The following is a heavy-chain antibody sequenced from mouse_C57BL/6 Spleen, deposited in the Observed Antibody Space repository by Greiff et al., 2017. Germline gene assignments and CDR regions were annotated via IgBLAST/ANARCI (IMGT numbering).Heavy chain of an antibody. V-gene: IGHV5-17*01. Sequence: EVKVVESGGGLVKPGGSLKLSCAASGFTFSDYGMHWVRQAPEKGLEWVAYISSGSSTIYYADTVKGRFTISRDNAKNTLFLQMTSLRSEDTAMYYCARLTTVDAMDYWGQGTSVTVSS. CDR2: ISSGSSTI. CDR1: GFTFSDYG. D-gene: IGHD1-1*01. CDR3: ARLTTVDAMDY. J-gene: IGHJ4*01.